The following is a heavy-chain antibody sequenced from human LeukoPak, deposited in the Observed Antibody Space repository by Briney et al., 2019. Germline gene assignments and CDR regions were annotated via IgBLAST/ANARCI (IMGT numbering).Heavy chain of an antibody. CDR3: ARSRHIVVVPAATDY. V-gene: IGHV3-53*01. CDR2: TYSGGNT. J-gene: IGHJ4*02. Sequence: GGSLRLSCAASGFTVSSNYMSWVRQAPGKGLEWVSVTYSGGNTYYADSVKGRFTTSRDNSKNTVYLQMNSLRAEDTAVYYCARSRHIVVVPAATDYWGQGTLVTVSS. CDR1: GFTVSSNY. D-gene: IGHD2-2*01.